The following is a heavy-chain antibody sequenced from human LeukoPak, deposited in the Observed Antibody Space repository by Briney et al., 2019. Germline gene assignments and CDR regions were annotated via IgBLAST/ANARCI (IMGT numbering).Heavy chain of an antibody. J-gene: IGHJ4*02. D-gene: IGHD1-26*01. Sequence: SETLSLTCTVSGGSISSYYWSWIRQPPGKGLEWIGCMHSSGSTTYNLSLKSRVSMSIETSTNQFSLKLSSVTAADTAVYYCARDIRVVGATLYFDYWGQGTLVTVSS. CDR1: GGSISSYY. V-gene: IGHV4-59*01. CDR3: ARDIRVVGATLYFDY. CDR2: MHSSGST.